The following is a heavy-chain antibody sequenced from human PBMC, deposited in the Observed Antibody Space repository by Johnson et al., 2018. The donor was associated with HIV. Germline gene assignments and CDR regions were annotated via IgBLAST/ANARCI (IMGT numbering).Heavy chain of an antibody. CDR2: ISSTGHTL. Sequence: QVQLVESGGGLVKPGGSLRLSCAASGFTFSDFYINWIRQPPGKGLEWVSSISSTGHTLYYADSVKGRFTISRDNAKNSLYLQMNSLRAEDTAVYYCAKAYSAVVGDAFDIWGQGTMVTVSS. V-gene: IGHV3-11*04. CDR3: AKAYSAVVGDAFDI. J-gene: IGHJ3*02. D-gene: IGHD3-22*01. CDR1: GFTFSDFY.